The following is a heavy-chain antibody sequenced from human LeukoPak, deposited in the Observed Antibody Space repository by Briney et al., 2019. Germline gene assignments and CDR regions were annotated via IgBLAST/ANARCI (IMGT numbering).Heavy chain of an antibody. Sequence: KTSETLSLTCTVSGGSIYTYYWSWIRKPPGKGLEWIGHIYNTGGTNYSPFLKSRVTISVDTSKNQFSLKLSSVTAADTAVYYCARGYSSGWYWFDPWGQGTLVTVSS. D-gene: IGHD6-19*01. J-gene: IGHJ5*02. V-gene: IGHV4-59*01. CDR2: IYNTGGT. CDR1: GGSIYTYY. CDR3: ARGYSSGWYWFDP.